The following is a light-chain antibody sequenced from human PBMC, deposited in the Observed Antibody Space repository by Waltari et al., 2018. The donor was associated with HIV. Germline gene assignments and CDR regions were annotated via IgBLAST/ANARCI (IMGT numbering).Light chain of an antibody. CDR2: SNN. Sequence: QSVLTQPPSASGTPGQRVTISCSGSSSNIGSNTVNWYQQLPGTAPKLPIYSNNHRPSGVPARFSGSKSGTSASLAISGLQSEDEADYYCAAWDDSLNGPWVFGGGTKLTVL. V-gene: IGLV1-44*01. CDR3: AAWDDSLNGPWV. CDR1: SSNIGSNT. J-gene: IGLJ3*02.